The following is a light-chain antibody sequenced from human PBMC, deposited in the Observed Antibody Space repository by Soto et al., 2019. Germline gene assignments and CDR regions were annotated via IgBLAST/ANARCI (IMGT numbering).Light chain of an antibody. CDR2: DAS. Sequence: DIQMTQSPSTLSSSVGDRVPITCRASQSISRWLAWYQQKPGKAPNLLIYDASSLESGVPSRFRGSEFGTKFTLTTSTLQPVDFATYYCQQYNNWSGLTFGGGTKVDIK. V-gene: IGKV1-5*01. CDR3: QQYNNWSGLT. J-gene: IGKJ4*01. CDR1: QSISRW.